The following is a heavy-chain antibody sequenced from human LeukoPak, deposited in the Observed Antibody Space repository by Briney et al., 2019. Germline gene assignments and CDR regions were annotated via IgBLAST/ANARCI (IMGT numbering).Heavy chain of an antibody. Sequence: PSETLSLTCTVSGGSISSYYLSWIRQTAGKGLEWIGRMYSSGSNYNPSLKSRVTMSIDTSTNQLSLKLSSVTAADTAVYYCARDSGTTGEVKFDPWGQGTLVTVSS. V-gene: IGHV4-4*07. CDR3: ARDSGTTGEVKFDP. D-gene: IGHD3-10*01. CDR1: GGSISSYY. J-gene: IGHJ5*02. CDR2: MYSSGS.